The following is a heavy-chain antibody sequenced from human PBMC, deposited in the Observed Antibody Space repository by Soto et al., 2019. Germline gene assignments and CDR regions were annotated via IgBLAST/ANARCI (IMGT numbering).Heavy chain of an antibody. CDR3: ARGGLERRLDY. CDR2: ITSDGSST. Sequence: GGSLRLSCAASGFTFSSYWMHWVRQAPGKGLVWVSRITSDGSSTTYADSVKGRFTISRDNAKNTLYLQMNSLRAEDTAVYYCARGGLERRLDYWGQGTLVTVSS. J-gene: IGHJ4*02. D-gene: IGHD1-1*01. V-gene: IGHV3-74*03. CDR1: GFTFSSYW.